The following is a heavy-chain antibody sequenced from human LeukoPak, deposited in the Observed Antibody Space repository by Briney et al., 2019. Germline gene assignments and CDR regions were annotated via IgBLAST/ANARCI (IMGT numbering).Heavy chain of an antibody. D-gene: IGHD1-26*01. J-gene: IGHJ4*02. V-gene: IGHV3-7*01. CDR3: SRGGAINGYYVY. CDR2: IKEDGSEK. Sequence: PGGSLRLSCAASGFTLGDYWMSWVRQVPGKGLEWVANIKEDGSEKFHVDSVKGRFTISRDNTESSLSLQMDSLRVEDTAVYFCSRGGAINGYYVYWGQGTLVTVSS. CDR1: GFTLGDYW.